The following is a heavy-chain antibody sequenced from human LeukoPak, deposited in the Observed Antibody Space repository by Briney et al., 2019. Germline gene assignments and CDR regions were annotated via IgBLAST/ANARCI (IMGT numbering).Heavy chain of an antibody. CDR1: GGSTSRYQ. CDR3: ARGVVWRDADY. J-gene: IGHJ4*02. Sequence: SETLALTLTGSGGSTSRYQGSWIRPPPGKRREWIRYIYYSGSTNYTPSLERGVTISVETSKSQFSLRLSSVTAADTAMYYCARGVVWRDADYWGQGTLVTVSS. D-gene: IGHD3-3*01. CDR2: IYYSGST. V-gene: IGHV4-59*01.